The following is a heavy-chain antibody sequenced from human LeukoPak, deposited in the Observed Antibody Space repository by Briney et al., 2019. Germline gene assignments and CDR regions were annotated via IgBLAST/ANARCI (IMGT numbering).Heavy chain of an antibody. Sequence: GGSLSLSCEAPAFTIRRNYMIWVRQAPGKGLEWVSILYTDSTTYYADSVKGRFTIFRDNSKETIYLQMNRLRAEDTAMYYCASRFSSSPYNAFNISGQGTMVTVSS. CDR3: ASRFSSSPYNAFNI. J-gene: IGHJ3*02. CDR2: LYTDSTT. CDR1: AFTIRRNY. V-gene: IGHV3-53*01. D-gene: IGHD6-6*01.